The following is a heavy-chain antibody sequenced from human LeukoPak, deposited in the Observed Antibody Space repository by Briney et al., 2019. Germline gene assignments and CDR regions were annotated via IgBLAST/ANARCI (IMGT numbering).Heavy chain of an antibody. Sequence: SETLSLTCAVYGGSFSGYYWSWIRQPPGKGLEWIGEINHSGSTNYNPSLKSRVTISVDTSKNQFSLKLSSVTAADTAVYYCTRSGLTGMRKYARADYYYYGMDVWGQGTAVTVSS. V-gene: IGHV4-34*01. J-gene: IGHJ6*02. CDR1: GGSFSGYY. D-gene: IGHD3-16*01. CDR3: TRSGLTGMRKYARADYYYYGMDV. CDR2: INHSGST.